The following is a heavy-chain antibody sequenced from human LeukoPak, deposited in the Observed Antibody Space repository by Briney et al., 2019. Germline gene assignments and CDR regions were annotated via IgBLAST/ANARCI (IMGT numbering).Heavy chain of an antibody. CDR1: GFTFSSYE. D-gene: IGHD1-1*01. CDR2: ISSSGSTI. V-gene: IGHV3-48*03. CDR3: ARVFSLHSSGIDY. J-gene: IGHJ4*02. Sequence: GGSLRLSCAASGFTFSSYEMNWVRQAPGKGLEWVSYISSSGSTIYYADSVKGRFTISRDNAKNSLYLQMNSLRAEDTAVCYCARVFSLHSSGIDYRGQGTLVTVSS.